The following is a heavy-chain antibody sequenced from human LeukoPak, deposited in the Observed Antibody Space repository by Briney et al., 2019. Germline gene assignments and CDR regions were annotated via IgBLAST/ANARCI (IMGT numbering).Heavy chain of an antibody. Sequence: GGSLRLSCAASGFTFSSYSMNWVRQAPGKELEWVSSISSSSSYIYYADSVKGRFTISRGNAKNSLYLQMNSLRAEDTAVYYCARYSYGYNFDYWGQGTLVTVSS. CDR1: GFTFSSYS. CDR2: ISSSSSYI. D-gene: IGHD5-18*01. CDR3: ARYSYGYNFDY. V-gene: IGHV3-21*01. J-gene: IGHJ4*02.